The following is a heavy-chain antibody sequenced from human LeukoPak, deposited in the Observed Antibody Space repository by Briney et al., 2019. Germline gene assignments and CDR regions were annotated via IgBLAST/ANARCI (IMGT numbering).Heavy chain of an antibody. J-gene: IGHJ4*02. Sequence: SETLSLTCTVSGGSISSYYWSWIRQPAGKGREWIGRIYSTGSTNYPPSLKTRLTMSVDTSNNQFSLTLRSVTAADTAVYYCARQTASAGTAGFDFWGQGALVTVSS. CDR1: GGSISSYY. CDR3: ARQTASAGTAGFDF. CDR2: IYSTGST. V-gene: IGHV4-4*07. D-gene: IGHD6-13*01.